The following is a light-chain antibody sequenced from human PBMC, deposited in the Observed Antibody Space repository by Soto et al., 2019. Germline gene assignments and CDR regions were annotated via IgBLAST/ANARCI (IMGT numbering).Light chain of an antibody. CDR3: TSYAGSNNFVA. V-gene: IGLV2-8*01. J-gene: IGLJ2*01. CDR2: DVS. Sequence: QFVLTQPPSASGSPGQSVTISCTGTSSDVGGYNYVSWYQQHPGKAPKLMIYDVSRRPSGVPDRFSGSKSGNTASLTVSGLQAEDEADYYCTSYAGSNNFVAFGGGTKLTVL. CDR1: SSDVGGYNY.